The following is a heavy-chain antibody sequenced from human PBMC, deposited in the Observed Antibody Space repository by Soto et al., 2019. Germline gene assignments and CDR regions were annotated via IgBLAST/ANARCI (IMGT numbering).Heavy chain of an antibody. V-gene: IGHV5-10-1*01. D-gene: IGHD2-15*01. CDR3: ARHVVAAIDLSY. J-gene: IGHJ4*02. CDR2: IDPSDSYT. Sequence: GESLKISCKGSGYSFTSYWISWVRQMPGKGLEWMGRIDPSDSYTNYSPSFQGHVTISADKSISTAYLQWSSLKASDTAMYYCARHVVAAIDLSYWGQGTLVTVSS. CDR1: GYSFTSYW.